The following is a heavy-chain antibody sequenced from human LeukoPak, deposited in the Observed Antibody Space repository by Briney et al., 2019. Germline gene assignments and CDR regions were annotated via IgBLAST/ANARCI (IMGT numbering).Heavy chain of an antibody. J-gene: IGHJ4*02. Sequence: SQTLSLTCIVSGGSISSGSYYWSWIRQPPGKGLEWIGEINHSGSTNYNPSLKSRVTISVDTSKNQFSLKLSSVTAADTAVYYCAVDGSGSPPLWGQGTLVTVSS. V-gene: IGHV4-39*07. CDR2: INHSGST. CDR3: AVDGSGSPPL. CDR1: GGSISSGSYY. D-gene: IGHD3-10*01.